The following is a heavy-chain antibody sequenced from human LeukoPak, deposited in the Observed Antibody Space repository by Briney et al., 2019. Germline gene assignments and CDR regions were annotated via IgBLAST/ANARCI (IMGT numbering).Heavy chain of an antibody. V-gene: IGHV3-11*01. Sequence: GGSLRLSCAASGFTFSDYYMSWIRQTPGKGLEWISYIHSRGSTTYYADSVKSRFTISRDNAKNSLFLQMNSLRVEDTAVYYCAKDGAWLRFDDWGQGILVTVSS. CDR1: GFTFSDYY. CDR3: AKDGAWLRFDD. D-gene: IGHD5-12*01. J-gene: IGHJ4*02. CDR2: IHSRGSTT.